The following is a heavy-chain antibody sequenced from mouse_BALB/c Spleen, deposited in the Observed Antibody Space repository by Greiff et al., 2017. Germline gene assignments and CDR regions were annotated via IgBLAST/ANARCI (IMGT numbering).Heavy chain of an antibody. J-gene: IGHJ2*01. Sequence: QVQLKESGAELVRPGSSVKISCKASGYAFSSYWMNWVKQRPGQGLEWIGQIYPGDGDTNYNGKFKGKATLTADKSSSTAYMQLSSLTSEDSAVYFCAREDGYDGGVYFDYWGQGTTLTVSS. CDR3: AREDGYDGGVYFDY. CDR2: IYPGDGDT. D-gene: IGHD2-2*01. V-gene: IGHV1-80*01. CDR1: GYAFSSYW.